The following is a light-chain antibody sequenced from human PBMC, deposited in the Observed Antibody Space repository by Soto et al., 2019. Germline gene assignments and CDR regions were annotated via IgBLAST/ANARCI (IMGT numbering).Light chain of an antibody. Sequence: DIQMTQSPSTLSVSVGDRVTITCRASQTISNYLTWYQQRPGKAPKLLIYRSSILPNGIPSRFSGSGSGTEFTLTISSLQPDDFATYYCQQYYICGTFGQGTRVEI. CDR3: QQYYICGT. CDR2: RSS. J-gene: IGKJ1*01. V-gene: IGKV1-5*03. CDR1: QTISNY.